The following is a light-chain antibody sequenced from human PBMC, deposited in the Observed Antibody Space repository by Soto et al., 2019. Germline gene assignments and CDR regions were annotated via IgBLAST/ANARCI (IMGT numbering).Light chain of an antibody. CDR3: QQRGDWPLYT. J-gene: IGKJ2*01. V-gene: IGKV3-11*01. CDR2: DAS. CDR1: QSISYN. Sequence: EIVLTQSPATLSLSPGERATLSCSASQSISYNLAWYQQKPGQTPSRLIYDASNRATGVPARFSGSGSGTDFNLSISSLEPEDFAVYYCQQRGDWPLYTFGQGSRLVIK.